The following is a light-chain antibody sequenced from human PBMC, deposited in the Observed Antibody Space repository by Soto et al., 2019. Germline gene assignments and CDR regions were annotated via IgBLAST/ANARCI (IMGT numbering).Light chain of an antibody. Sequence: EIVLTQSPGTLSLSPGERVTLSCRASQSVTRSFLAWYQQKPGQAPRLLIYGASSSATGIPDRFSGSESGTDFTLTISRLEPEDFAVYYCHQYGSSPQAFGTGTKVDIK. V-gene: IGKV3-20*01. CDR2: GAS. J-gene: IGKJ3*01. CDR1: QSVTRSF. CDR3: HQYGSSPQA.